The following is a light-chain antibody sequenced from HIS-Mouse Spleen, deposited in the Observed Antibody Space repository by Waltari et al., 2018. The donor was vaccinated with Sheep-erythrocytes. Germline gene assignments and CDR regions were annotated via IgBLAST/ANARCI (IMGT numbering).Light chain of an antibody. CDR1: ALPKKY. CDR3: YSTDSSGNHWV. Sequence: SYELTQPPSVSVSPGQTARITCSGYALPKKYAYWYQQKSGQAPVLVLYEDSKRPSGIPERFSGSTSGTMATLTISGAQVEDEADYYCYSTDSSGNHWVFGGGTKLTVL. CDR2: EDS. J-gene: IGLJ3*02. V-gene: IGLV3-10*01.